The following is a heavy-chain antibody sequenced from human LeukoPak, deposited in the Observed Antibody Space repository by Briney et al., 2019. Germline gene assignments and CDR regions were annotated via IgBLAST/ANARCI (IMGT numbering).Heavy chain of an antibody. CDR1: GYTFTSYG. CDR3: ALGGYSGYARTYYFDY. J-gene: IGHJ4*02. V-gene: IGHV1-18*01. CDR2: IRAYNGNT. Sequence: ASVKVSCKASGYTFTSYGISCVRQAPGQGLEWMGWIRAYNGNTNYAQKLQGRVTMTTDTSTSTAYMELRSLRSDDTAVYYCALGGYSGYARTYYFDYWGQGTLVTASS. D-gene: IGHD5-12*01.